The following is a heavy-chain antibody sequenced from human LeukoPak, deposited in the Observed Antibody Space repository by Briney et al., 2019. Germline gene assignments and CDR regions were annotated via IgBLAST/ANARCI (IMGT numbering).Heavy chain of an antibody. CDR3: ASRATVTTDRFWFDP. J-gene: IGHJ5*02. CDR2: IYSGGST. CDR1: GFTVSSNY. D-gene: IGHD4-11*01. V-gene: IGHV3-53*01. Sequence: GGSLRLSCAASGFTVSSNYMSWVRQAPGKGLEWVSVIYSGGSTSYADSVKGRFTISRDNSKNTLYLQMNSLRAEDTAVYYCASRATVTTDRFWFDPWGQGTLATVSS.